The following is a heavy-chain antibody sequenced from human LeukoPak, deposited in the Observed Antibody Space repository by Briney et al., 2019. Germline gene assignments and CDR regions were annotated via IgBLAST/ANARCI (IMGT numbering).Heavy chain of an antibody. CDR2: IYYSGST. D-gene: IGHD6-19*01. CDR1: GGSISSYY. Sequence: SETLSLTCTVSGGSISSYYWSWIRQPPGKGLEWIGYIYYSGSTNYNPSLKSRVTISVDTSKNQFSLKLSSVTAADTAVYYCARLRFSGPIIDYWGRGTLVTVSS. CDR3: ARLRFSGPIIDY. J-gene: IGHJ4*02. V-gene: IGHV4-59*01.